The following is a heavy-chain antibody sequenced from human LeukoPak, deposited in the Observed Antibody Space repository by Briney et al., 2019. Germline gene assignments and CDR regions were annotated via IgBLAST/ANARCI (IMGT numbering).Heavy chain of an antibody. Sequence: EASVKVSCKASGYTFTSYYMHWVRQAPGQGLEWMGIINPSGGSTSYAQKFQGRVTMTRDTSTSTVYMALSSLRSEDTAVYYCARACLLAATETPIVYWGQGTLVTVSS. CDR1: GYTFTSYY. J-gene: IGHJ4*02. V-gene: IGHV1-46*01. CDR2: INPSGGST. CDR3: ARACLLAATETPIVY. D-gene: IGHD2-15*01.